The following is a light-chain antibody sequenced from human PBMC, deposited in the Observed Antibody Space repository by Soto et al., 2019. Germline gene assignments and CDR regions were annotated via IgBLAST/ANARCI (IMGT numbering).Light chain of an antibody. CDR3: QQTYSTPWT. CDR1: QSIGTD. CDR2: GAS. J-gene: IGKJ1*01. V-gene: IGKV1-39*01. Sequence: DIQMTQSPSSLSASMGDRVSITCRASQSIGTDLNWYQQKPGKAPKLLIYGASTLQGGVPSRFSGSVSWTEFTLTISSLQPGDLATYFCQQTYSTPWTFGQGTKVDI.